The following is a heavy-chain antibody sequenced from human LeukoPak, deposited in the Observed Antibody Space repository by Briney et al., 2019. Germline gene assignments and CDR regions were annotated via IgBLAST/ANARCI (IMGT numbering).Heavy chain of an antibody. CDR3: AKDRAMVRGVIHDY. J-gene: IGHJ4*02. CDR2: ISWNSGSI. V-gene: IGHV3-9*01. Sequence: PGRSLRLSCAASGFTFYDYAMHWVRQAPGKGLEWVSGISWNSGSIDYADSVKGRFTISRDNAKNSLYLQMNSLRAEDTALYYCAKDRAMVRGVIHDYWGQGTLVTVSS. D-gene: IGHD3-10*01. CDR1: GFTFYDYA.